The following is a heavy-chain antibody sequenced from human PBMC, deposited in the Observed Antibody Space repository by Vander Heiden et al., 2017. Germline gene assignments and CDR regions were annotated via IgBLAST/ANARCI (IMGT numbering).Heavy chain of an antibody. CDR1: GFTSSNYA. CDR3: ARDGGGMTTDFSDY. J-gene: IGHJ4*02. D-gene: IGHD4-17*01. CDR2: ISYDGSNK. V-gene: IGHV3-30-3*01. Sequence: QVQLVESGGGVVQPGWSLRLSCAASGFTSSNYAMHWVRQAPGKGLEWVAVISYDGSNKYYADSVKGRFTISRDNSKNTLHLQMNSLRAEDTAVYHCARDGGGMTTDFSDYWGQGTLVTVSS.